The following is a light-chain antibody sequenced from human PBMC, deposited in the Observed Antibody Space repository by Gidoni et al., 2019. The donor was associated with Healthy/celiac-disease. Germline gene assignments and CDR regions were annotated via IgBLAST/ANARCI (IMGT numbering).Light chain of an antibody. CDR1: SRDVGSYNL. Sequence: QSALTHPASVSGSPGQSITISCTGTSRDVGSYNLVSWYQQHPCKAPKLMIYEVSKRPSGVSNRFSGSKSGNTASLTISGLQAEDEADYYCCSYAGSSTSYVFGTGTKVTVL. CDR3: CSYAGSSTSYV. CDR2: EVS. J-gene: IGLJ1*01. V-gene: IGLV2-23*02.